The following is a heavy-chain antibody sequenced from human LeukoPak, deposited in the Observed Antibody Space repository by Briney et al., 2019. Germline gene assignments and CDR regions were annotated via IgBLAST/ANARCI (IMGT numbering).Heavy chain of an antibody. CDR3: ARHYSSSWLIPNGIDY. V-gene: IGHV4-31*03. D-gene: IGHD6-13*01. Sequence: SQTLSLTCTVSGGSISSGGYYWSWIRQHPGKGLEWIGYIYYSGSTYYNPSLKSRVTISVYTSKNQFSLKLSSVTAADTAVYYCARHYSSSWLIPNGIDYWGQGTLVTVSS. CDR1: GGSISSGGYY. CDR2: IYYSGST. J-gene: IGHJ4*02.